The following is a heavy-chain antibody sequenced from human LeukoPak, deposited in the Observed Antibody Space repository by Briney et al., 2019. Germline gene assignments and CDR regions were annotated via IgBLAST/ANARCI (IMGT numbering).Heavy chain of an antibody. CDR2: INPNSGGT. J-gene: IGHJ5*02. CDR1: GYTFTGYY. D-gene: IGHD3-10*01. CDR3: ARHRSRMVRGGDWFDP. Sequence: GASVKVSCKASGYTFTGYYMHWVRQAPGQGLEWMGWINPNSGGTNYAHKLQGRVTMTTDTSTSTAYMELRSLRSDDTAVYYCARHRSRMVRGGDWFDPWGQGTLVTVSS. V-gene: IGHV1-2*02.